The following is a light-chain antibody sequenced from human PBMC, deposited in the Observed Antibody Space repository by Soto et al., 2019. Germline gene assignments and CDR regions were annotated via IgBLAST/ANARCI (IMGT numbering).Light chain of an antibody. Sequence: IVVTHSPSTLSVSPGQRATLSCRASQSISRNLAWYQQKPGKAPRLLIYGASTRATGIPARFSGSGSGTEFTLTISSLQSEDFALYYCHQYNNWPPGTLGQGT. V-gene: IGKV3-15*01. CDR2: GAS. J-gene: IGKJ2*02. CDR1: QSISRN. CDR3: HQYNNWPPGT.